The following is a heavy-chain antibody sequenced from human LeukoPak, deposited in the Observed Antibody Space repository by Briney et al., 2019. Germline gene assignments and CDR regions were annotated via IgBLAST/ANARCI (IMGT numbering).Heavy chain of an antibody. Sequence: GGSLRLSCAASGFTFDDYGMSWVRQAPGKGLEWVSGINWNGGSTVYADSVKGRFTISRDNAKNSLYLQMNSLRAEDTALYYCARIGYCTNGVCYSYYYYMDVWGKGTTVTVSS. D-gene: IGHD2-8*01. V-gene: IGHV3-20*04. CDR1: GFTFDDYG. J-gene: IGHJ6*03. CDR3: ARIGYCTNGVCYSYYYYMDV. CDR2: INWNGGST.